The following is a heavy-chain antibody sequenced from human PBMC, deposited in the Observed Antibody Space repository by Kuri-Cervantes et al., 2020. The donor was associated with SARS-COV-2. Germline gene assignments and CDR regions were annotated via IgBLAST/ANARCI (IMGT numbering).Heavy chain of an antibody. CDR2: ISSGGSTI. Sequence: GGSLRLSCAASGFTFSSYEMNWVRQAPGKGLEWVSYISSGGSTIYYADSVKGRFTISRDNAKNPLYLQMNSLRAEDTAVYYCAPRGEGSGFDYWGQGTLVTVSS. CDR1: GFTFSSYE. V-gene: IGHV3-48*03. D-gene: IGHD3-16*01. J-gene: IGHJ4*02. CDR3: APRGEGSGFDY.